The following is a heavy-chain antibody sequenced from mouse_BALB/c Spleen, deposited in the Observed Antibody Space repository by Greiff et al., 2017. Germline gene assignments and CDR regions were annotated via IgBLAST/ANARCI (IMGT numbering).Heavy chain of an antibody. CDR3: ARDNYLYAMDY. J-gene: IGHJ4*01. CDR1: GFTFTDYY. CDR2: IRNKANGYTT. Sequence: EVKVVESGGGLVQPGGSLRLSCATSGFTFTDYYMSWVRQPPGKALEWLGFIRNKANGYTTEYSASVKGRFTISRDNSQSILYLQMNTLRAEDSATYYCARDNYLYAMDYWGQGTSVTVSS. D-gene: IGHD1-1*02. V-gene: IGHV7-3*02.